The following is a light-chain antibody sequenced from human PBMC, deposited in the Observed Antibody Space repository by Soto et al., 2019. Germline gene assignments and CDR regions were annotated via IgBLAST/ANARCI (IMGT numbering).Light chain of an antibody. CDR2: SNN. Sequence: QSVLTQPPPASGTPGQRVTISCSGSSSNIGSNTVNWYQQLPGTAPKLLIYSNNQRPSGVPDRFSGSKSGTSASLAISGLQSEDEADYYCAAWDDSPNGWVFGGGTKLTVL. J-gene: IGLJ3*02. CDR3: AAWDDSPNGWV. V-gene: IGLV1-44*01. CDR1: SSNIGSNT.